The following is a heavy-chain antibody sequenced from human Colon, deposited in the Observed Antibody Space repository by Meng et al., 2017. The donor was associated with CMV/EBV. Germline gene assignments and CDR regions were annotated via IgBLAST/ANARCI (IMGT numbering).Heavy chain of an antibody. CDR1: GYNFANYW. J-gene: IGHJ5*02. V-gene: IGHV5-51*01. D-gene: IGHD3-22*01. CDR3: AKLRLRGSGSHPFDP. Sequence: GESLKISCQGSGYNFANYWIGWVRQMPGKGLEWMGMIYPGDSDSRYNPSFEGQVTFSADVSISTAYLQWTNLMASDTAMYYCAKLRLRGSGSHPFDPWGQGTLVTVSS. CDR2: IYPGDSDS.